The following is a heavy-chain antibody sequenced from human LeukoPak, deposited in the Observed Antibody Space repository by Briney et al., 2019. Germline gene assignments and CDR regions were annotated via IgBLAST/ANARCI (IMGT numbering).Heavy chain of an antibody. Sequence: GGSLRLSCSASGFTFKSYAMHWVRQAPGKGLEWVSVFYTGGTTDYANSVRGRFTISRDNSKNTLYLQMNSLRAEDTAVYYCARGPLPTTRAFDIWGQGTLVTVSS. CDR3: ARGPLPTTRAFDI. CDR2: FYTGGTT. J-gene: IGHJ3*02. V-gene: IGHV3-53*01. D-gene: IGHD1-1*01. CDR1: GFTFKSYA.